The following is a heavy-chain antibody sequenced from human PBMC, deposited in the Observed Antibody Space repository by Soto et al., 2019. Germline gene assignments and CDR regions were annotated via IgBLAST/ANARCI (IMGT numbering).Heavy chain of an antibody. CDR1: GLTFSSYG. J-gene: IGHJ4*02. V-gene: IGHV3-30*18. D-gene: IGHD3-22*01. CDR3: AKYNLSYYYYSSGYYYPYYFDY. CDR2: ISYDGSNK. Sequence: PGGSLRLSCAASGLTFSSYGMHWVRQAPGKGLEWVAVISYDGSNKYYADSVKGRFTISRDNSKNTLYLQMNSLRAEDTAVYYCAKYNLSYYYYSSGYYYPYYFDYWGQGTLVTVSS.